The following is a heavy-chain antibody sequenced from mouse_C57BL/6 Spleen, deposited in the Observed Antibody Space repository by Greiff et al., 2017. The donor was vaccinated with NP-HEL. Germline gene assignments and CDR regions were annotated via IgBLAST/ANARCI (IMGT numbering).Heavy chain of an antibody. Sequence: QQSCKASGYTFTSYWMQWVKQRPGQGLEWIGEIDPSDSYTNYNQKFKGKATLTVDTSSSTAYMQLSSLTSEDSAVYYCASENWGYWGQGTTLTVSS. CDR2: IDPSDSYT. V-gene: IGHV1-50*01. J-gene: IGHJ2*01. D-gene: IGHD4-1*01. CDR1: GYTFTSYW. CDR3: ASENWGY.